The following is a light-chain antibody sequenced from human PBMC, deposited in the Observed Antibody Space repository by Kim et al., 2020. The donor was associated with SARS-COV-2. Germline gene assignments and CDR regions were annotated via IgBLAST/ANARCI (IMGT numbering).Light chain of an antibody. CDR3: TSRHTNTNTWV. V-gene: IGLV3-19*01. CDR2: GKM. CDR1: SLRTCS. J-gene: IGLJ3*02. Sequence: ALGQTGRLACPEDSLRTCSASCFQQNPVQAPLLVFYGKMNRPSGIPDRFSGSSSGNTASLSIAGAQAEGKADYYCTSRHTNTNTWVFGGGTQLTVL.